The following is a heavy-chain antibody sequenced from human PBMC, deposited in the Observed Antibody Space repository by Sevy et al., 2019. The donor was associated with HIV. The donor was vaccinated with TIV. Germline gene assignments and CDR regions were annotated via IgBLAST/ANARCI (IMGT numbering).Heavy chain of an antibody. D-gene: IGHD1-1*01. CDR1: GFTFGDYC. Sequence: GGSLRLSCTASGFTFGDYCMSWVRQAPGKGLEWVAFLKSDVYGGAVDHAASVRGRLVISRDDSKTIAYLQMNDLKAEDTCVYYCTRWKEAQSIFDYWGQGALVTVSS. CDR3: TRWKEAQSIFDY. V-gene: IGHV3-49*04. J-gene: IGHJ4*02. CDR2: LKSDVYGGAV.